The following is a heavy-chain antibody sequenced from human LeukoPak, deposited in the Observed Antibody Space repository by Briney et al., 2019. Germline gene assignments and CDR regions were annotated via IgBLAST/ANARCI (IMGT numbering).Heavy chain of an antibody. CDR1: GFTFDDYA. V-gene: IGHV3-9*01. CDR3: ARVPVYCSGGSCYSGRVDY. CDR2: ISWNSGSI. Sequence: GGSLRLSCAASGFTFDDYAMHWVRQAPGKGLEWVSGISWNSGSIGYADSVKGRFTISRDNAKNTLYLQMNSLRAEDTAVYYCARVPVYCSGGSCYSGRVDYWGQGVLVTVSS. D-gene: IGHD2-15*01. J-gene: IGHJ4*02.